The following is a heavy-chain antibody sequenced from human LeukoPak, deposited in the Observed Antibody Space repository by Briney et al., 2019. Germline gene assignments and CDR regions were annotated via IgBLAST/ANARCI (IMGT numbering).Heavy chain of an antibody. Sequence: PGGSLRLSCVASGFTFSTYEMNWVRQAPGKGLEWLSYIGPSGRIIYYADSVKGRFTISRDNAKTSLYLQINSLRAEDTAVYYCARYMVPEQYMDVWGKGTTVTVSS. V-gene: IGHV3-48*03. J-gene: IGHJ6*03. CDR2: IGPSGRII. CDR1: GFTFSTYE. CDR3: ARYMVPEQYMDV. D-gene: IGHD1/OR15-1a*01.